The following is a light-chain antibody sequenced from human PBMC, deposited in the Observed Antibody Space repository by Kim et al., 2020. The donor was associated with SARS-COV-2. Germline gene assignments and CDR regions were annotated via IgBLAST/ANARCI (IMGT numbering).Light chain of an antibody. CDR2: RTS. CDR3: FLYYGGAHASYV. CDR1: TGAVTSDYY. V-gene: IGLV7-43*01. J-gene: IGLJ1*01. Sequence: LTFTCDTSTGAVTSDYYPNWFQQQPAQAPPVLLHRTSNKRPSSPARCSGSLIGGNAALPLSDVLPEDEDEYYCFLYYGGAHASYVFGTGTKVTVL.